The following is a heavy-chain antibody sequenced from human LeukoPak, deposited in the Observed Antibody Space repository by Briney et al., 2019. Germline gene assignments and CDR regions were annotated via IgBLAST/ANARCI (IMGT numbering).Heavy chain of an antibody. D-gene: IGHD6-13*01. J-gene: IGHJ4*02. V-gene: IGHV3-23*01. Sequence: PGGSQRLSCAASGFTFSSYAVSWVRQAPGKGLEWVSAISGSGGSTYYADSVKGRFTISRDNSKNTLYLQMNSLRAEDTAVYYCAKEVGIAAAQNSYFDYWGQGTLVTVSS. CDR2: ISGSGGST. CDR3: AKEVGIAAAQNSYFDY. CDR1: GFTFSSYA.